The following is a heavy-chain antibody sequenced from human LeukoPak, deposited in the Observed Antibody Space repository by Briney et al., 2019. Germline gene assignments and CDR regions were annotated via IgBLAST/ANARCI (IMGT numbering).Heavy chain of an antibody. D-gene: IGHD3-10*01. Sequence: PGGSLRLSCAASGFTFSSYGMHWVRQAPGKGLEWVAVISYDGSNKYYADSVKGRFTISKDNSKNTLYLQMNSLRAEDTAVYYCAKGRYGSGSYLYYYYYGMDVWGQGTTVTVSS. CDR3: AKGRYGSGSYLYYYYYGMDV. CDR2: ISYDGSNK. CDR1: GFTFSSYG. J-gene: IGHJ6*02. V-gene: IGHV3-30*18.